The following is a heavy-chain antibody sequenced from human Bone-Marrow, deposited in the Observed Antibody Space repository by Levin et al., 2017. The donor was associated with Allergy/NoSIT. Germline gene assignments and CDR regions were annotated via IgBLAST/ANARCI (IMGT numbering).Heavy chain of an antibody. CDR3: ARGLAYPTRSSSWYYFDY. V-gene: IGHV4-34*01. Sequence: SQTLSLTCAVYGGSFSGYYWSWIRQPPGKGLEWIGEINHSGSTNYNPSLKSRVTISVDTSKNQFSLKLSSVTAADTAVYYCARGLAYPTRSSSWYYFDYWGQGTLVTVSS. CDR2: INHSGST. J-gene: IGHJ4*02. CDR1: GGSFSGYY. D-gene: IGHD6-13*01.